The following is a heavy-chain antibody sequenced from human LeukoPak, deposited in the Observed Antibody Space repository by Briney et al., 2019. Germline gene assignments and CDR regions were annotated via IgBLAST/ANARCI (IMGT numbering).Heavy chain of an antibody. D-gene: IGHD6-25*01. CDR3: ARLLGSSAALAFDP. V-gene: IGHV4-39*01. CDR1: GGSISSYY. Sequence: SETLSLTCTVSGGSISSYYWGWIRQPPGKGLEWIGSIYYSGSTYYNPSLKSRVTISVDTSKNQFSLKLSSVTAADTAVYYCARLLGSSAALAFDPWGQGTLVTVSS. CDR2: IYYSGST. J-gene: IGHJ5*02.